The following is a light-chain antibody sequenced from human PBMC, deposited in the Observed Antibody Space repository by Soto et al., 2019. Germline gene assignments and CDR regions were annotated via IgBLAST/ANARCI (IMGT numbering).Light chain of an antibody. Sequence: QSVLTQPPSMSAAPGQKVTISCSGSTSNIENNYVSWYQHLPGTAPKLLIYNNDERPSGIPDRFSASKSGTSATLGITGLQIGDEADYYRGAWDSSLSVGLFGGGTKLTVL. J-gene: IGLJ2*01. CDR3: GAWDSSLSVGL. V-gene: IGLV1-51*01. CDR1: TSNIENNY. CDR2: NND.